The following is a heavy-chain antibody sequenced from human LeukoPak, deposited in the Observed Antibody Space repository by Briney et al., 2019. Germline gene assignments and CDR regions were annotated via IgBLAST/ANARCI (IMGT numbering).Heavy chain of an antibody. CDR2: INSDGSGT. J-gene: IGHJ5*02. CDR3: ARDMSGLT. V-gene: IGHV3-74*01. D-gene: IGHD6-25*01. CDR1: GFTFNNYG. Sequence: GGSLRLSCAASGFTFNNYGMHWVRQAPGKGLVWVSRINSDGSGTDYAESVKGRFTISRDNAKNTLYLHMRSLRVEDTAVYYCARDMSGLTWGQGTLVTVSS.